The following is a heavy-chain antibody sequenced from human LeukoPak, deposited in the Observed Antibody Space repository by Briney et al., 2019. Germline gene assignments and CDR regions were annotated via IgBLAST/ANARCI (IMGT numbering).Heavy chain of an antibody. CDR3: ARQIVATIYYFDY. D-gene: IGHD5-12*01. CDR2: IYPGDSDT. Sequence: GESLKISCKGSEYSFTGYWIGWVRQMPGKGLEWMGIIYPGDSDTRYSPSFQGQVTISADKSISTAYLQWSSLKASDTAMYYCARQIVATIYYFDYWGQGTLVTVSS. V-gene: IGHV5-51*01. J-gene: IGHJ4*02. CDR1: EYSFTGYW.